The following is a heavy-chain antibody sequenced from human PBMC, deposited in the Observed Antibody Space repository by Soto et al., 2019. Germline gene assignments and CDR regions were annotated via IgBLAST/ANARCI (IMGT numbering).Heavy chain of an antibody. CDR2: ISGSGGST. CDR3: ANTEGVDYGDYVWFDP. D-gene: IGHD4-17*01. V-gene: IGHV3-23*01. Sequence: GGSLRLSCAASGFTFSSYAMSWVRQAPGKGLEWVSAISGSGGSTYYADSVKGRFTISRDNSKNTLYLQMNSLRAEDTAVYYCANTEGVDYGDYVWFDPWGQGTLVTVSS. J-gene: IGHJ5*02. CDR1: GFTFSSYA.